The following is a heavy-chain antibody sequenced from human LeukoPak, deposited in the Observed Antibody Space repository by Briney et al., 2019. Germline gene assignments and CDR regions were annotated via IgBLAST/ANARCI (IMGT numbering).Heavy chain of an antibody. CDR3: ARGKTMVRGVIVVKTSYYFDY. Sequence: PSETLSLTCAVYGGSFSGYYWSWIRQPPGKGLEWIGEINHSGSTNYNPSLKSRVTISVDTSKNQCSLKLSSVTAADTAVYYCARGKTMVRGVIVVKTSYYFDYWGQGTLVTVSS. CDR1: GGSFSGYY. V-gene: IGHV4-34*01. J-gene: IGHJ4*02. D-gene: IGHD3-10*01. CDR2: INHSGST.